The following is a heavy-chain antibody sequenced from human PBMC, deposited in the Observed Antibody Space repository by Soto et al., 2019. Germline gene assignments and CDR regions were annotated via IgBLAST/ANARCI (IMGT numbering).Heavy chain of an antibody. CDR3: TRDIAAAGPVALNY. J-gene: IGHJ4*02. D-gene: IGHD6-13*01. CDR1: GFTFGDYA. CDR2: IRSKAYGGTT. Sequence: GGSLRLSCTASGFTFGDYAMSWFRQAPGKGLEWVGFIRSKAYGGTTEYAASVKGRFTISRDDSKSIAYLQMNSLKTEDTAVYYCTRDIAAAGPVALNYWGQGTLVTVSS. V-gene: IGHV3-49*03.